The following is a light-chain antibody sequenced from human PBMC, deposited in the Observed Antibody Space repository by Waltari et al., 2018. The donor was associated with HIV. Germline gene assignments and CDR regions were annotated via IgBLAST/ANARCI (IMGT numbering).Light chain of an antibody. V-gene: IGKV4-1*01. CDR3: QQYYSNPWT. Sequence: IVMTHSPDSLAVSLGARAPFNCTSSPSVFYISNNKNYLAWYQQKPGQPTTLLIYWASIRESGVPDRFSGSGSGTDFTLTISSLQAEDVAIYYCQQYYSNPWTFGQGTKVEIK. J-gene: IGKJ1*01. CDR1: PSVFYISNNKNY. CDR2: WAS.